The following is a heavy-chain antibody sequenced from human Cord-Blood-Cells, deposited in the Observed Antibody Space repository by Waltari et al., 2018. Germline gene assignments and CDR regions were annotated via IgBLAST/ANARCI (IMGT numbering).Heavy chain of an antibody. CDR3: ARAPLRRYSYGHDAFDI. Sequence: QVQLQQWGAGLLQPSETLSLTCAGYGGSFMGYYWTWIRPPPGKGLEWIGEINHSGSTNYNPSLKSRVTISVDTSKNQFSLKLSSVTAADTAVYYCARAPLRRYSYGHDAFDIWGQGTMVTVSS. CDR1: GGSFMGYY. CDR2: INHSGST. D-gene: IGHD5-18*01. J-gene: IGHJ3*02. V-gene: IGHV4-34*01.